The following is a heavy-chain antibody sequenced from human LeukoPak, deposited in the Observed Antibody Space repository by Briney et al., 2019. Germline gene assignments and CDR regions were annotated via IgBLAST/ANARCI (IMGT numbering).Heavy chain of an antibody. J-gene: IGHJ4*02. V-gene: IGHV5-51*01. CDR1: GYSFTTYW. CDR2: IYPGDSDT. D-gene: IGHD6-13*01. Sequence: GESLKISCKASGYSFTTYWIGWVRQVPGKGLEWMGIIYPGDSDTRYSPSFQGQITISADKSISTAYLQWSSLKASDTAMYYCARYPGYSSSWYGSYYFDYWGQGTLVTVSS. CDR3: ARYPGYSSSWYGSYYFDY.